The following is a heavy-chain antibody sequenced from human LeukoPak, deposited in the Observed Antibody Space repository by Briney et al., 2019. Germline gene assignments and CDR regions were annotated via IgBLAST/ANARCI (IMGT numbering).Heavy chain of an antibody. CDR3: ARDSICSGGSCYSGAFDY. Sequence: GGSLRLSCAASGFTFSLYAMSWVRQAPGKGLEWVSGISGSGGNTYYADSVKGRFTISRDNAKNSLYLQMNSLRAEDTAVYYCARDSICSGGSCYSGAFDYWGQGTLVTVSS. J-gene: IGHJ4*02. D-gene: IGHD2-15*01. CDR1: GFTFSLYA. V-gene: IGHV3-23*01. CDR2: ISGSGGNT.